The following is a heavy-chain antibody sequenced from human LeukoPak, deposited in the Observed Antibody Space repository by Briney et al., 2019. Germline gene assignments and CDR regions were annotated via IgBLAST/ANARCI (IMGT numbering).Heavy chain of an antibody. V-gene: IGHV5-51*01. Sequence: GESLKISCKGSGYTFTTYWIGWVRQMPGKGLEWMGIIYPGDSDTRYSPSFQGQVTISADKSISTAYLQWSSLKASDTAMYFCARRVNSGSYYFFDYWGQGTLVTVSS. CDR2: IYPGDSDT. J-gene: IGHJ4*02. D-gene: IGHD1-26*01. CDR1: GYTFTTYW. CDR3: ARRVNSGSYYFFDY.